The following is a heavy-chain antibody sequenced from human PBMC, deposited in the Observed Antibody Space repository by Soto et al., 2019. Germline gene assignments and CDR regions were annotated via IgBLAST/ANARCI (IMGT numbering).Heavy chain of an antibody. D-gene: IGHD3-22*01. CDR2: ISGSGGST. CDR3: AKDSIRLSYDSSGYYYDY. V-gene: IGHV3-23*01. Sequence: HPGGSLRLSCAASGFTFSSYAMSWVRQAPGKGLEWVSAISGSGGSTYYADSVKGRFTISRDNSKNTLYLQMNSLRAEDTAVYYCAKDSIRLSYDSSGYYYDYWGQGTLVTVSS. CDR1: GFTFSSYA. J-gene: IGHJ4*02.